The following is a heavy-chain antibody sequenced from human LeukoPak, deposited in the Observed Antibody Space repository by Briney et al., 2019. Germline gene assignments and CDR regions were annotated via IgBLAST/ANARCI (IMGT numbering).Heavy chain of an antibody. Sequence: GGSLRLSCAASGFTFSSYAMSRVCQAPGKGLEWVSAISGSGGSTYYADSVKGRFTISRDNSKNTLYLQMNSLRAEDTAVYYCAKDSIYCSSTSCYHDYWGQGTLVTVSS. CDR2: ISGSGGST. J-gene: IGHJ4*02. CDR1: GFTFSSYA. V-gene: IGHV3-23*01. CDR3: AKDSIYCSSTSCYHDY. D-gene: IGHD2-2*01.